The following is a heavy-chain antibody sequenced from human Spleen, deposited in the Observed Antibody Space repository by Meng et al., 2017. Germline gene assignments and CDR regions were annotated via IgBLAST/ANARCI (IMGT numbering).Heavy chain of an antibody. CDR2: IWYDGSNK. D-gene: IGHD3-10*01. J-gene: IGHJ4*02. Sequence: GGSLRLSCAASGFTLSSYGMHWVRQAPGKGLEWVAVIWYDGSNKYYADSVKGRFTISRDNSKNTLYLQMNSLRAEGTAVYYCARDRPITVVRGVIITGFDYWGQGTLVTVSS. CDR3: ARDRPITVVRGVIITGFDY. CDR1: GFTLSSYG. V-gene: IGHV3-33*01.